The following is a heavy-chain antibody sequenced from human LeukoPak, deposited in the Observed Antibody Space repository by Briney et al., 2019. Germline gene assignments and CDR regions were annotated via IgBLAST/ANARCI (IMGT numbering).Heavy chain of an antibody. D-gene: IGHD3-22*01. CDR3: ARSLGLDYYDSRGAGWYFDL. J-gene: IGHJ2*01. CDR1: GYTFTGYY. CDR2: INPNSGGT. Sequence: GASVKVSCKASGYTFTGYYMHWVRQAPGQGLEWMGWINPNSGGTNYAQKFQGRVTMTRDTSISTAYMELSRLRSDDTAVYYCARSLGLDYYDSRGAGWYFDLWGRGTLVTVSS. V-gene: IGHV1-2*02.